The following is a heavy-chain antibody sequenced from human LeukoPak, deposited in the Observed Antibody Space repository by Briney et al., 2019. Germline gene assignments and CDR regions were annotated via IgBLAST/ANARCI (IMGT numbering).Heavy chain of an antibody. V-gene: IGHV6-1*01. D-gene: IGHD6-25*01. J-gene: IGHJ4*02. CDR3: ARAMRITAAGTFYFDY. CDR1: GDSVSSNSAT. CDR2: TYYRSKWYI. Sequence: SQTLSLTCAISGDSVSSNSATWNWIRQSPSRGLEWLGRTYYRSKWYIDYAVSVKSRITINPDTSKNQFSLQLSSVTPEDTAVYYCARAMRITAAGTFYFDYWGQGTLVTVSS.